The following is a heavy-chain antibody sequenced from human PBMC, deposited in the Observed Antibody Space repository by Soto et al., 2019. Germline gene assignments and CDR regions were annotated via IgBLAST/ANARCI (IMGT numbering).Heavy chain of an antibody. CDR3: AKAAGGYSWAPVF. J-gene: IGHJ4*02. V-gene: IGHV3-23*01. Sequence: EVQLLESGGGLVQPGGSLRLSCAASGFTFNNYAMSWARQSPGKGLEWVSSIGGSDDNTFYADSVKGRFTISRDNSEKTLSLQMNSLGAGDTAIYYCAKAAGGYSWAPVFWGPGTLVSVSS. CDR1: GFTFNNYA. CDR2: IGGSDDNT. D-gene: IGHD5-12*01.